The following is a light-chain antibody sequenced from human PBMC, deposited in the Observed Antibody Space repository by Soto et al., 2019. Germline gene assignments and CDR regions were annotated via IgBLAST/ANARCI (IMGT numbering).Light chain of an antibody. J-gene: IGLJ3*02. CDR2: EGS. V-gene: IGLV2-23*01. CDR1: SSDVGNYNL. Sequence: QSALTQPASVSGSPGQSITISCTGTSSDVGNYNLVSWYQQHPGEAPKLLIYEGSKRPSGVYNRFSGSKFGNTASLTISGLQAKDEVDYYCCSYAGDSTWVFGGGTKLTVL. CDR3: CSYAGDSTWV.